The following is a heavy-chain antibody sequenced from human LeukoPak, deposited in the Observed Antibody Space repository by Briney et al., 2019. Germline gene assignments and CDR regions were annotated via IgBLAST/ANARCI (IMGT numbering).Heavy chain of an antibody. J-gene: IGHJ4*02. CDR2: IKYDGSEK. CDR1: GFTFTSYW. CDR3: AKETRGYYDS. Sequence: HPGGSLRLSCAASGFTFTSYWMSWVRQAPGKGLEWVANIKYDGSEKNSVDSVKGRFTISRDNAKNSLYLQMNSLRVEDTAVYYCAKETRGYYDSWGQGTLVTVSS. V-gene: IGHV3-7*01.